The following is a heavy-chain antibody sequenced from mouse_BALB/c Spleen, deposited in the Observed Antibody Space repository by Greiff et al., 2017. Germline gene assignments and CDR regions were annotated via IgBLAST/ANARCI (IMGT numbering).Heavy chain of an antibody. Sequence: EVQRVESGGDLVKPGGSLKLSCAASGFTFSSYGMSWVRQTPDKRLEWVATISSGGSYTYYPDSVKGRFTISRDNAKNTLYLQMSSLKSEDTAMYYCARQDDYEKFAYWGQGTLVTVSA. CDR1: GFTFSSYG. CDR3: ARQDDYEKFAY. J-gene: IGHJ3*01. CDR2: ISSGGSYT. D-gene: IGHD2-4*01. V-gene: IGHV5-6*01.